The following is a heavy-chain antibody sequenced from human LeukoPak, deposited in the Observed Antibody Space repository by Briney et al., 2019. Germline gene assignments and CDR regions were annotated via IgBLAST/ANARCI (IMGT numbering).Heavy chain of an antibody. D-gene: IGHD5-18*01. J-gene: IGHJ4*02. V-gene: IGHV4-30-4*01. CDR1: GASISSGGYY. CDR2: IYYSRST. Sequence: SETLSLTCTVSGASISSGGYYWNWIRQPPGKGLEWIGYIYYSRSTSYSPSLKSRLTISVDTSKNQFSLKLSSVTAADTAVYYCARDGYSSGYFDYWGQGTLVTVSS. CDR3: ARDGYSSGYFDY.